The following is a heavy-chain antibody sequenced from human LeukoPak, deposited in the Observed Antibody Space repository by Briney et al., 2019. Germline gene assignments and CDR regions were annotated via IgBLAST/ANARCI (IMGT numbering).Heavy chain of an antibody. V-gene: IGHV5-51*01. Sequence: RGESLKISCKGSGYSFTSYWIGWVRQMPGKGLEWMGIIYPGDSDTRYSPSFQGQVTISADKSISTAYLQWSSLKASDTAMYYCARYCYGSGSYDDYFDYWGQGTLVTVSS. CDR2: IYPGDSDT. CDR1: GYSFTSYW. J-gene: IGHJ4*02. D-gene: IGHD3-10*01. CDR3: ARYCYGSGSYDDYFDY.